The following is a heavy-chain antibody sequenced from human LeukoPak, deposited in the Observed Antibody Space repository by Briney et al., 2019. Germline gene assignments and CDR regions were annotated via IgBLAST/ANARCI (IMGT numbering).Heavy chain of an antibody. D-gene: IGHD2-15*01. CDR1: GFTFSSYS. CDR2: ISSSGSTI. J-gene: IGHJ4*02. V-gene: IGHV3-48*04. Sequence: GGSLRLSCAASGFTFSSYSMNWVRQAPGKGLEWVSYISSSGSTIYYADSVKGRFTISRDNAKNSLYLQMNSLRAEDTAVYYCARVVYRGYCSGGSCYRKFDYWGQGTLVTVSS. CDR3: ARVVYRGYCSGGSCYRKFDY.